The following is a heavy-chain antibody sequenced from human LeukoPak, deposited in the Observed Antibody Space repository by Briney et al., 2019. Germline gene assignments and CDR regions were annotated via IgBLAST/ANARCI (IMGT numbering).Heavy chain of an antibody. J-gene: IGHJ4*02. CDR3: ARGRTNRLGY. Sequence: SETLSLTCAVYGGSLSDYYWSWIRQPPGKGLEWIGEINHSGSANYNPSLKSRVTIFVDTSKNQFSLKLNSATAADTAVYYCARGRTNRLGYWGRGTLVVVSS. V-gene: IGHV4-34*01. CDR1: GGSLSDYY. CDR2: INHSGSA. D-gene: IGHD1-14*01.